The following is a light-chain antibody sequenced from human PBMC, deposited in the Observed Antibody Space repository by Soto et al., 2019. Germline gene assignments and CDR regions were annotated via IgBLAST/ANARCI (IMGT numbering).Light chain of an antibody. CDR2: VAS. CDR3: QQYGSSPLT. Sequence: IGLTPSRGRVYMSVVAGATISCRASQSVSRSYLAWYQQKPGQAPRLLIYVASSRATGIPDRFNGSGSGTDFTLTIRRLEPEDFAVYYCQQYGSSPLTFGGGTKVDIK. V-gene: IGKV3-20*01. CDR1: QSVSRSY. J-gene: IGKJ4*01.